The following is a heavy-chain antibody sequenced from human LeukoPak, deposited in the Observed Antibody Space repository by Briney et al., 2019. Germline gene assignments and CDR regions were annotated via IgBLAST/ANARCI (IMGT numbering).Heavy chain of an antibody. CDR1: GASIGSYY. D-gene: IGHD5-24*01. CDR2: MYTSGST. CDR3: VRSWAQNGYNSGDPPFDY. Sequence: SETLSLTCTVSGASIGSYYWSWIRQPAGKGLEWIGRMYTSGSTNYNPSPRSRVTMSADTSKNQFSLKLSSVTAADTAVYYCVRSWAQNGYNSGDPPFDYWGQGTLVTVSS. V-gene: IGHV4-4*07. J-gene: IGHJ4*02.